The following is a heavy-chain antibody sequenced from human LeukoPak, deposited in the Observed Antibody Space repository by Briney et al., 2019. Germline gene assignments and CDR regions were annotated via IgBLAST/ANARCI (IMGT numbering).Heavy chain of an antibody. J-gene: IGHJ5*02. CDR3: ARDSDTVTGNYFDP. CDR2: INPNSGDT. Sequence: ASVKVSCKASGYTFTVYYIHWVRQAPGQGLEWMGWINPNSGDTDYAQNFQGRVTMTWDTSISTAYMELTRLRSDDTAVYYCARDSDTVTGNYFDPWGQGTLVIVSS. D-gene: IGHD4-17*01. V-gene: IGHV1-2*02. CDR1: GYTFTVYY.